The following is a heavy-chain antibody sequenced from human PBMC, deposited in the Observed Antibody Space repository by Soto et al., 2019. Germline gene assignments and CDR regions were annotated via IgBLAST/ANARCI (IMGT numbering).Heavy chain of an antibody. V-gene: IGHV4-59*01. Sequence: SETLSLTCTVSGGSISSYYWSWIRQPPGKGLEWIGYIYYSGSTNYNPSPKSRVTISVDTSKNQFSLKLSSVTAADTAVYYCARATGDYYGSGSYLNYYYGMDVWGQGTTVTVSS. J-gene: IGHJ6*02. CDR1: GGSISSYY. CDR2: IYYSGST. D-gene: IGHD3-10*01. CDR3: ARATGDYYGSGSYLNYYYGMDV.